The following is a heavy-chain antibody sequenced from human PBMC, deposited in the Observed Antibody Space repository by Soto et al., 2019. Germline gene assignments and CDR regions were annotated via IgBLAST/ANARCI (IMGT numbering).Heavy chain of an antibody. CDR1: GFIFSSYW. Sequence: EVQLVESGGGLVQPGGSLGRSCSASGFIFSSYWMSWLRQAPGKGLEWVASMNEYGSERYYVDSVKGRFTISRDNAKNSLYLQMNSLRAEDTAVYYCARATGADKEAYWGQGTLVTVSS. J-gene: IGHJ4*02. V-gene: IGHV3-7*04. CDR2: MNEYGSER. CDR3: ARATGADKEAY. D-gene: IGHD3-10*01.